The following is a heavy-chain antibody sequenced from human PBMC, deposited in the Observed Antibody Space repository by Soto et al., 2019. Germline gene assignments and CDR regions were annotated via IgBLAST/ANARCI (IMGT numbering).Heavy chain of an antibody. J-gene: IGHJ4*02. CDR1: GFTFSNAW. D-gene: IGHD6-19*01. CDR2: IRSKSDGETI. V-gene: IGHV3-15*01. Sequence: DVQLVESGGGLVKPGGSLRLSCAASGFTFSNAWMSWVRQAPGKGLEWVGRIRSKSDGETIDYAASVIGRFIISRDDSKSTLYLQMNGLKTEDAAVYYCTTDQLAVAVTPYYFDNWGQGTLVTVSS. CDR3: TTDQLAVAVTPYYFDN.